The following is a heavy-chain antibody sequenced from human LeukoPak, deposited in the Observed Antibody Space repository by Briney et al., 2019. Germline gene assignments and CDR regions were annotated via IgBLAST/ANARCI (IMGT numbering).Heavy chain of an antibody. CDR2: INHSGST. CDR3: ARGESSKGNIDY. Sequence: SETLSLTCAVYGGSFSGYYWSWIRQPPGKGLEWIGEINHSGSTNYNPSHKSRVTISVDTSKNQFSLKLSSVTAADTAVYYCARGESSKGNIDYWGQGTLVTVSS. D-gene: IGHD1/OR15-1a*01. J-gene: IGHJ4*02. CDR1: GGSFSGYY. V-gene: IGHV4-34*01.